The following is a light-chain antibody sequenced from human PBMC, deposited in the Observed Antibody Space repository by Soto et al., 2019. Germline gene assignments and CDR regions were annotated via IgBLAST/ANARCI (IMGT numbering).Light chain of an antibody. Sequence: QSALTQPASVSGSPGQSITISCTGTSSDVGNYIFVSWYRQHPGKAPKLMIYDINNRPSGVSNRFSGSKSGNTASLTISGLQAEDEADYYCVSYTTSASYVFGTGTKLNVL. J-gene: IGLJ1*01. V-gene: IGLV2-14*01. CDR3: VSYTTSASYV. CDR2: DIN. CDR1: SSDVGNYIF.